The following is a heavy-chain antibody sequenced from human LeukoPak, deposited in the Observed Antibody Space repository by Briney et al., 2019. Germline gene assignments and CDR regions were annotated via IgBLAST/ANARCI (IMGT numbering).Heavy chain of an antibody. CDR1: GFTFSNAW. D-gene: IGHD4-23*01. CDR2: IKSKTDGGTT. CDR3: TTDLRWQDAFDI. J-gene: IGHJ3*02. Sequence: PGGSLRLSCAASGFTFSNAWMSWVRQAPGKGLEWVGRIKSKTDGGTTDYAAPVKGRFTISSDDSKNTLYLQMNSLKTEDTAVYYCTTDLRWQDAFDIWGQGTMVTVSS. V-gene: IGHV3-15*01.